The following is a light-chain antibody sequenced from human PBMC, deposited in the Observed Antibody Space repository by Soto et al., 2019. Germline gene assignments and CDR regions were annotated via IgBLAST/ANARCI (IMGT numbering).Light chain of an antibody. J-gene: IGKJ4*01. CDR3: QQYQTGPST. V-gene: IGKV3-20*01. CDR1: QGVXSSY. CDR2: CAS. Sequence: IVVTQSAGTLSLSPGERATLACRASQGVXSSYGAWYQKKPGQAPRLRXDCASSMATGSPARFSGSGSATEFTLTIGSLHSEYCAIYYCQQYQTGPSTFGGGTKVDIK.